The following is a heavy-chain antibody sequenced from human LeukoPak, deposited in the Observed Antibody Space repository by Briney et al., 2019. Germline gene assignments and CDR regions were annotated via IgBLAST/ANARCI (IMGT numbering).Heavy chain of an antibody. Sequence: PGGSLRLSCAASGFTFSRHGMHWARQAPGKGLEWVAVISYDGSNKYYADSVKGRFTISRDNSKNTLYLQMNSLRAEDTAVYYCARNRITIFGVVITPPHYWGQGTLVTVSS. V-gene: IGHV3-30*03. CDR1: GFTFSRHG. J-gene: IGHJ4*02. D-gene: IGHD3-3*01. CDR2: ISYDGSNK. CDR3: ARNRITIFGVVITPPHY.